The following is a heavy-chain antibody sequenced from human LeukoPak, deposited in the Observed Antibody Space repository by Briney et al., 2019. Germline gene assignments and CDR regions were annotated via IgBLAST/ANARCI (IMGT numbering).Heavy chain of an antibody. Sequence: SETLSLTCTVSGGSISSGGYYWRWIRQHPGKGLEWIGYIYYSGSTYYNPSLKSRVTISVDTSKNQFSLKLSSVTAADTAVYYCARGSYDFWSGYYYGMDVWGQGTTVTVSS. CDR2: IYYSGST. J-gene: IGHJ6*02. CDR1: GGSISSGGYY. CDR3: ARGSYDFWSGYYYGMDV. V-gene: IGHV4-31*03. D-gene: IGHD3-3*01.